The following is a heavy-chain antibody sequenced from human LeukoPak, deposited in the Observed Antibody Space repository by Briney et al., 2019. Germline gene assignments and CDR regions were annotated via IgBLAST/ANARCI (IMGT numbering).Heavy chain of an antibody. V-gene: IGHV4-39*02. CDR3: ARSYYDFWSGYYTRGFGY. CDR2: IYYSGST. CDR1: GGSINSGSYY. D-gene: IGHD3-3*01. J-gene: IGHJ4*02. Sequence: SETLSLTCTVSGGSINSGSYYWGWIRQPPGKGLEWIGSIYYSGSTYYKPSLKSRVTISVDTSKKHFSLKLSSVTAADTAVYYCARSYYDFWSGYYTRGFGYWGQGTLVTVSS.